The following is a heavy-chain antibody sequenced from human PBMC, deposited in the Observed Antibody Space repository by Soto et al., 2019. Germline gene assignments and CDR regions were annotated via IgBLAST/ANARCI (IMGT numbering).Heavy chain of an antibody. CDR3: ARDSRGYDFWSGYASVSYGMDV. Sequence: SETLSLTCTVSGGSISSYYWSWIRQPPGKGLEWIGYIYYSGSTNYNPSLKSRVTISVDTSKNQFSLKLSSVTAADTAVYYCARDSRGYDFWSGYASVSYGMDVWGQGTKGTVSS. D-gene: IGHD3-3*01. V-gene: IGHV4-59*01. CDR1: GGSISSYY. CDR2: IYYSGST. J-gene: IGHJ6*02.